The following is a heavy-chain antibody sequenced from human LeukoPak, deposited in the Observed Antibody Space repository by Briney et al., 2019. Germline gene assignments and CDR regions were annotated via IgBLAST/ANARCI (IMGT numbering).Heavy chain of an antibody. CDR1: GGTFSSYA. Sequence: SVKVSCKASGGTFSSYAISWVRQAPGQGLEWMGGIIPIFGTANYAQKFQGRVTITADKSTSTAYMELSSLRSEDTAVYYCGRGNYDILTGYYRLRAFDYWGQGTLVTVSS. CDR2: IIPIFGTA. CDR3: GRGNYDILTGYYRLRAFDY. D-gene: IGHD3-9*01. V-gene: IGHV1-69*06. J-gene: IGHJ4*02.